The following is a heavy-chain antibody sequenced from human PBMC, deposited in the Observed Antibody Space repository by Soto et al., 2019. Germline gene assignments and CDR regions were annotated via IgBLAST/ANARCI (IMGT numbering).Heavy chain of an antibody. V-gene: IGHV1-18*01. J-gene: IGHJ4*02. CDR3: ARVQHPAYFDY. CDR1: GYTFTNYG. Sequence: GASVKVSCKASGYTFTNYGISWVRQAPGQGLEWMGWNSAYNGNTNYAQKLQGRVTMTTDTSKSQFSLHLSSVTPEDTAVYYCARVQHPAYFDYWGQGTPVTVSS. CDR2: NSAYNGNT.